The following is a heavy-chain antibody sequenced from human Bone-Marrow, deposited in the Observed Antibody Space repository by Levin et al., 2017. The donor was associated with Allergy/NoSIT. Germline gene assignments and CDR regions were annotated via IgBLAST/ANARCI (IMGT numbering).Heavy chain of an antibody. Sequence: PGGSLRLSCAASGFYFSSFGMHWVRQAPGKGLEWVSFISYEGSNKYYADSVKGRFTIARDNSRNTLYLQMNSLRPEDTAMYYCAKGEFCCGGDSKHDSWGQGTLVTVSS. V-gene: IGHV3-30*18. CDR2: ISYEGSNK. CDR1: GFYFSSFG. J-gene: IGHJ4*02. CDR3: AKGEFCCGGDSKHDS. D-gene: IGHD2-21*01.